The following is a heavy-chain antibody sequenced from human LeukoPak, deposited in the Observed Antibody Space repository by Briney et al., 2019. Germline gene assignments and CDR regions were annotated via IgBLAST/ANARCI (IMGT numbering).Heavy chain of an antibody. D-gene: IGHD3-10*01. Sequence: PGGSLRLSCVASEFIFSDYWMSWVRQAPGKGLEWVANIKQGGREEKYVSSVKGRFAISRDDAKSTLYLQMDSLSGDDMAVYYCARDNGGWFDTWGRGTLVTVSS. CDR2: IKQGGREE. J-gene: IGHJ5*02. CDR3: ARDNGGWFDT. V-gene: IGHV3-7*03. CDR1: EFIFSDYW.